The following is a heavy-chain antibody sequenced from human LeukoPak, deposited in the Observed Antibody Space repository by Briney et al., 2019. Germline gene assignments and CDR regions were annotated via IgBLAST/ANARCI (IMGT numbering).Heavy chain of an antibody. CDR1: GGSISSYY. J-gene: IGHJ3*02. Sequence: SETLSLTCTVSGGSISSYYWSWIRQPAGKGLEWIGRIYTSGSTNYNPSLKSRVTMSVDTSKNQFSLKLSSVTAADTAVYYCARTHYQLLSYDAFDIWGQGTMVTVSS. CDR3: ARTHYQLLSYDAFDI. V-gene: IGHV4-4*07. CDR2: IYTSGST. D-gene: IGHD2-2*01.